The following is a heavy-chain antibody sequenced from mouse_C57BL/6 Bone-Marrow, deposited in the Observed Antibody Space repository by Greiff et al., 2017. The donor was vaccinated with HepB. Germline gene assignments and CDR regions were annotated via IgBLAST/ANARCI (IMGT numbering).Heavy chain of an antibody. CDR1: GFNIKDDY. CDR2: IDPENGDT. J-gene: IGHJ2*01. V-gene: IGHV14-4*01. Sequence: VQLQQSGAELVRPGASVKLSCTASGFNIKDDYMHWVKQRPEQGLEWIGWIDPENGDTEYASKFQGKATITADTSSNTAYLQLSSLTSGDTAVYYCTRTGVFVGLFYFDYWGQGPTLTVSS. CDR3: TRTGVFVGLFYFDY.